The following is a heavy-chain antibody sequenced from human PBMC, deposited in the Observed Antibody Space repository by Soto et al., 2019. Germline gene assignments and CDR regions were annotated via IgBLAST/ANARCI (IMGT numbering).Heavy chain of an antibody. CDR1: GGSFSGYY. Sequence: SETLSLTCAVYGGSFSGYYWSWIRQHPGKGQEWNGEINHSGSTNYNPSLKSRVTISVDTSKNQFSLKLSSVTAADTAVYYCARGEGGSGTTNAFDIWRRGTMDTGSS. D-gene: IGHD1-7*01. V-gene: IGHV4-34*01. CDR2: INHSGST. CDR3: ARGEGGSGTTNAFDI. J-gene: IGHJ3*02.